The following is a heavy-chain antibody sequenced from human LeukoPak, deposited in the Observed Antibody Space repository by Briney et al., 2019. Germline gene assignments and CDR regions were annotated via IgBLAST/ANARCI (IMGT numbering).Heavy chain of an antibody. J-gene: IGHJ4*02. V-gene: IGHV4-4*07. D-gene: IGHD6-19*01. CDR2: IYTSGST. Sequence: SETLSLTCTVSGGSISSYYWSWIRQPAGKGLEWIGRIYTSGSTNYNPSLKSRVTMSVDTSKNQFSLKLSSVTAADTAVYYCARSIRTAYSGGWYGPPGPFDYWGQGTLVTVSS. CDR1: GGSISSYY. CDR3: ARSIRTAYSGGWYGPPGPFDY.